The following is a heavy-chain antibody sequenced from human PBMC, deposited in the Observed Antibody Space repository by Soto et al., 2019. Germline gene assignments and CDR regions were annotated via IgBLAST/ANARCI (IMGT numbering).Heavy chain of an antibody. CDR3: ASKFGELLADAFDI. CDR1: SAPISNRQW. J-gene: IGHJ3*02. Sequence: SETLSLTCIVSSAPISNRQWCTWVRQTPGKGREWIGEIYHSGSINHNPSLKSRVTMSVDKSKNQFSLKMTSVTAADTGVYYCASKFGELLADAFDIWGQGTVVT. CDR2: IYHSGSI. D-gene: IGHD3-10*01. V-gene: IGHV4-4*02.